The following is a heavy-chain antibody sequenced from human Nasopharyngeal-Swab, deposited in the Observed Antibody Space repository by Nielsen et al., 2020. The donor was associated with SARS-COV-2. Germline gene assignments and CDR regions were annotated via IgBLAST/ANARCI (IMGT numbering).Heavy chain of an antibody. CDR2: INSDGSST. CDR3: ARVPTVVRRGYSGYDYEGFDY. D-gene: IGHD5-12*01. J-gene: IGHJ4*02. CDR1: GFTFSSYW. Sequence: GGFLRLSCAASGFTFSSYWMHWVRQAPGKGLVWVSRINSDGSSTSYADSVKGRFTISRDNAKNTLYLQMNSLRAEDTAVYYCARVPTVVRRGYSGYDYEGFDYWGQGTLVTVSS. V-gene: IGHV3-74*01.